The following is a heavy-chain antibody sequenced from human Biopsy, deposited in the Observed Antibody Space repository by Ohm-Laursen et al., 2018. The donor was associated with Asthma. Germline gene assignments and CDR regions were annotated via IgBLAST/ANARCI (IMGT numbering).Heavy chain of an antibody. CDR1: GASINSGGYS. Sequence: SQTLSLTCAVSGASINSGGYSWDWDPQPPRKGLGVIAHLFHRGATHHNPSLKSRVTISVDRSQRQFSLKVNSVTAADTAVYYCARMNTLIQAANYFSYAMDVWGQGTTVTVSS. V-gene: IGHV4-30-2*01. CDR2: LFHRGAT. D-gene: IGHD3-9*01. J-gene: IGHJ6*02. CDR3: ARMNTLIQAANYFSYAMDV.